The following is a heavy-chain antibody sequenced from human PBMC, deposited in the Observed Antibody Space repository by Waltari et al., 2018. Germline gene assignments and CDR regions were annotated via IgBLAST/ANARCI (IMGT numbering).Heavy chain of an antibody. Sequence: EVQLLESGGGLSRRGGSRRLSCQASGFSLNATAMSWVRQAPGKGLEWVSSSSERGDSTYYADSVKGRVTTSRDNSKNTVYLQMSNVRSEDTAVYYCAKEGVGYCTRTSCCIGFDLWGQGTLVTVSS. CDR2: SSERGDST. CDR3: AKEGVGYCTRTSCCIGFDL. V-gene: IGHV3-23*01. D-gene: IGHD2-2*01. J-gene: IGHJ4*02. CDR1: GFSLNATA.